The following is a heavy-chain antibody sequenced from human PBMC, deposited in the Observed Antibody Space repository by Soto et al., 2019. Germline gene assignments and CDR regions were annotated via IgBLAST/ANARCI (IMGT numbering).Heavy chain of an antibody. V-gene: IGHV4-61*01. CDR3: ARDERRSGGIDY. D-gene: IGHD3-16*01. J-gene: IGHJ4*02. CDR1: GGSVSSGSYY. Sequence: PSETLSLTCTVSGGSVSSGSYYWSWIRQPPGKGLEWIGYIYYSGSTNYNPSLKSRVTISVDTSKNQFSLKLSSLTAADTAVYYCARDERRSGGIDYWGQGTLVTVSS. CDR2: IYYSGST.